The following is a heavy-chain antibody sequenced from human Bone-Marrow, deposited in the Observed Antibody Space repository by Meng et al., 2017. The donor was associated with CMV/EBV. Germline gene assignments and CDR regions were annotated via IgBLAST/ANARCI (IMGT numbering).Heavy chain of an antibody. CDR3: ASEVRGVMNAFDI. J-gene: IGHJ3*02. CDR2: IYSGGST. Sequence: CAASGFTVRSNSMSWVRQAPGKGLEWVSVIYSGGSTYYADSVKGRFTISRDNSKNTLYLQMNSLRAEDTAVYYCASEVRGVMNAFDIWGQGTMVTVSS. V-gene: IGHV3-66*01. D-gene: IGHD3-10*01. CDR1: GFTVRSNS.